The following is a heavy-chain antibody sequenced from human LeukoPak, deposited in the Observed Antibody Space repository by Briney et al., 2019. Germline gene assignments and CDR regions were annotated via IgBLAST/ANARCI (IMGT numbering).Heavy chain of an antibody. J-gene: IGHJ4*02. Sequence: SVKVSCKASGGTFSSYAISWVRQAPGQGLEWMGGIIPIFGTANYAQKFQGRVTITADESTSTAYMELSRLRSDDTAVYYCARDPLEGYWGQGTLVTVSS. V-gene: IGHV1-69*13. CDR1: GGTFSSYA. CDR3: ARDPLEGY. CDR2: IIPIFGTA.